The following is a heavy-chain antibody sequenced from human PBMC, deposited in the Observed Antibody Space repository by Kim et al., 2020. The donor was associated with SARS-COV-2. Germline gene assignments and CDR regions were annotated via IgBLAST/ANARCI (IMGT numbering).Heavy chain of an antibody. V-gene: IGHV4-30-2*05. J-gene: IGHJ5*02. Sequence: LKSRVTLSVDTSKNQFSLKLGSVTAADTAVYYCARGGNYDILTGYSWFDPWGQGTLVTVSS. CDR3: ARGGNYDILTGYSWFDP. D-gene: IGHD3-9*01.